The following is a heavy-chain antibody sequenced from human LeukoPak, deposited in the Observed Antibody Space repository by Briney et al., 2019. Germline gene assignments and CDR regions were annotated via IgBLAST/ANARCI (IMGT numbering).Heavy chain of an antibody. V-gene: IGHV1-2*02. Sequence: GASVKVSCKASGYTFAGYYMHWVRQAPGQGLEWMGWINPNSGGTNYAQKFQGRVTMTRDTSISTAYMELSRLRSDDTAVYYCARAGGTIFGVVMHYYYYYMDVWGKGTTVTVSS. CDR1: GYTFAGYY. D-gene: IGHD3-3*01. CDR2: INPNSGGT. CDR3: ARAGGTIFGVVMHYYYYYMDV. J-gene: IGHJ6*03.